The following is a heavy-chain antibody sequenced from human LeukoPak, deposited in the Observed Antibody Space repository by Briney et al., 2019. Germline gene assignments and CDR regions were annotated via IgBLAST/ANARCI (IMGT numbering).Heavy chain of an antibody. J-gene: IGHJ1*01. D-gene: IGHD6-13*01. V-gene: IGHV1-18*01. Sequence: GASVKVSCKASGYTFTSYGISWVRQAPGQGLEWMGWISAYNGNTNYAQKLQGRVTMTTDTSTSTAYMELRSLRSDDTAVYYCARDPGAAAGAKTEPEYFQHWGQGTLVTVSS. CDR3: ARDPGAAAGAKTEPEYFQH. CDR2: ISAYNGNT. CDR1: GYTFTSYG.